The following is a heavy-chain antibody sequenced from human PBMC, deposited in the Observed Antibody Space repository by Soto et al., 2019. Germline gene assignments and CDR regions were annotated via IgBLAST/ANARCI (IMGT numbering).Heavy chain of an antibody. CDR3: ARDTTVAGFYL. D-gene: IGHD6-19*01. CDR2: TSYDGGNK. Sequence: QVQLVESGGGVVQPGRSLRLSCAASGFTFSAYNMHWVRQAPGKGLKWVAVTSYDGGNKYYADSVKGRFTISRDNSKNTLYVQKNRLRAEDTAVYYCARDTTVAGFYLWGQGALVTVSS. CDR1: GFTFSAYN. V-gene: IGHV3-30-3*01. J-gene: IGHJ5*02.